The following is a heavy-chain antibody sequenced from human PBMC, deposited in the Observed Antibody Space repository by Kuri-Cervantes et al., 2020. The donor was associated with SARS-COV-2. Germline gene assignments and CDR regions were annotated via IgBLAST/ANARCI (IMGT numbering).Heavy chain of an antibody. V-gene: IGHV1-18*01. D-gene: IGHD2-15*01. Sequence: ASVKVSCKASGYTFTSYGISWVRQAPGQGLGWMGWISAYNGNTNYAQKFQGRVTITADESTSTAYMELSSLRSEDTAVYYCARDVLRRTLLAQSYAFDIWGQGTMVTGSS. CDR2: ISAYNGNT. CDR1: GYTFTSYG. J-gene: IGHJ3*02. CDR3: ARDVLRRTLLAQSYAFDI.